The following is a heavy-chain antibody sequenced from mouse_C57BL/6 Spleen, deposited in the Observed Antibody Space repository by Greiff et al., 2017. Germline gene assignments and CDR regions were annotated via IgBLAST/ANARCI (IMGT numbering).Heavy chain of an antibody. V-gene: IGHV1-59*01. D-gene: IGHD2-3*01. CDR1: GYTFTSYW. Sequence: VQLQQPGAELVRPGTSVKLSCKASGYTFTSYWMHWVKQRPGQGLEWIGVIDPSDSYTNYNQKFKGKATLTVDTSSSTAYMQLSSLTSEDSAVYYCARRGDGYLAYWGQGTLVTVSA. CDR3: ARRGDGYLAY. CDR2: IDPSDSYT. J-gene: IGHJ3*01.